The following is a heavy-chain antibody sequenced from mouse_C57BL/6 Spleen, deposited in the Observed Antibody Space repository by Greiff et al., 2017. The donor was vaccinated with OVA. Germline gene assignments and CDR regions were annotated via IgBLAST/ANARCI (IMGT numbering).Heavy chain of an antibody. CDR3: ARRGYYDGDFDY. CDR1: GFTFSDYG. CDR2: ISRGGSTI. Sequence: EVQRVESGGGLVKPGWSLKLSCAASGFTFSDYGMHWVRQAPKQGLEWVAYISRGGSTIYYADTVKGRFTISRDNANNTLFLQMSSLRSEDTAMYYCARRGYYDGDFDYWGQGTTLTVSS. J-gene: IGHJ2*01. D-gene: IGHD1-1*01. V-gene: IGHV5-17*01.